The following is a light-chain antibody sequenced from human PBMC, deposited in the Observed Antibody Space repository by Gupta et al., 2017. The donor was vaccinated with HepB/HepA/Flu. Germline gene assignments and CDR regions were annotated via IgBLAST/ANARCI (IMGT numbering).Light chain of an antibody. Sequence: QSALAQPPSASGSPGQSVTLSCTGTSGDVGGYNYVSWYQQHPGKAPKLVIYEVTKRPSGVPDRFSGSKSGNTASLTVSGLQADDEADYYCSSYARYKEVFGTGTKVTVL. V-gene: IGLV2-8*01. CDR2: EVT. J-gene: IGLJ1*01. CDR1: SGDVGGYNY. CDR3: SSYARYKEV.